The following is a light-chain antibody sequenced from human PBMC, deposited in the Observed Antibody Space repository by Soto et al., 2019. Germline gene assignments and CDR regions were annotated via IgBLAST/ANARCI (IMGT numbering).Light chain of an antibody. CDR1: HRVSSY. CDR3: QQYNNWPLT. CDR2: GTS. V-gene: IGKV3-15*01. Sequence: EIVMTQSPATLSVSPGERATLSCRASHRVSSYLAWYQQKPGQALRLLIYGTSTRATGIPARFSGSGSGTEFTLTISSLQSEDFAVYYCQQYNNWPLTFGAGTKVDIK. J-gene: IGKJ4*01.